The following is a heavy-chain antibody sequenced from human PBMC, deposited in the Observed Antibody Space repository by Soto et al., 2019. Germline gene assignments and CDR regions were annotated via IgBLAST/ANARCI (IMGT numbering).Heavy chain of an antibody. D-gene: IGHD2-2*01. V-gene: IGHV3-74*01. Sequence: PGGSLRLSCTASGFTFSDSWMHWVRQAPGKGLVWVSRISSDGTSPNYADSVKGRFTISRDNAKNTLYLQMNSLRAEDTAVYYCARTPQYCSSASCYTLDYWGQGTLVTVSS. J-gene: IGHJ4*02. CDR3: ARTPQYCSSASCYTLDY. CDR2: ISSDGTSP. CDR1: GFTFSDSW.